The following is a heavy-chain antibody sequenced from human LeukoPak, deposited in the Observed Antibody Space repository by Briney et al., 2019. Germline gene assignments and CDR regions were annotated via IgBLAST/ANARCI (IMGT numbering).Heavy chain of an antibody. V-gene: IGHV3-21*04. J-gene: IGHJ4*02. CDR1: GFTFSSYS. CDR3: AKGVSGSYRYYFDY. Sequence: GGSLRLSCAASGFTFSSYSMNWVRQAPGKGLEWVSSISSSSSYIYYADSVKGRFTISRDNAKNSLYLQMNSLRAEDTAVYYCAKGVSGSYRYYFDYWGQGTLVTVSS. CDR2: ISSSSSYI. D-gene: IGHD1-26*01.